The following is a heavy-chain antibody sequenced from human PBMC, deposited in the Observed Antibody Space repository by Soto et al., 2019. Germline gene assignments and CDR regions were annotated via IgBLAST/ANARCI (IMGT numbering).Heavy chain of an antibody. J-gene: IGHJ3*02. CDR1: GGSISSYY. D-gene: IGHD3-16*01. CDR3: ARSSMILPQNDASDI. CDR2: IYYSGST. V-gene: IGHV4-59*01. Sequence: SETLSLTCTVSGGSISSYYWSWIRQPPGKGLEWIGYIYYSGSTNYNPSLKSRVTISVDTSKNQFSLKLSSVTAADTAVYYCARSSMILPQNDASDIWGQGTMVTVSS.